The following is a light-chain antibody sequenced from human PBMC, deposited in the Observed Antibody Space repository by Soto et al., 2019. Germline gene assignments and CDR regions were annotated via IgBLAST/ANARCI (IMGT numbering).Light chain of an antibody. V-gene: IGLV2-11*01. CDR3: CSSAGWYTLI. CDR2: DVS. CDR1: SSDVGGYNY. Sequence: QSALTQPRSVSGSPGQSVSISCTGTSSDVGGYNYVSWYQQHPGKAPKLMIFDVSKRPSGGPDRFAGSKSGNTASLTISGLQAEDEADYYCCSSAGWYTLIFGGGTQLTVL. J-gene: IGLJ2*01.